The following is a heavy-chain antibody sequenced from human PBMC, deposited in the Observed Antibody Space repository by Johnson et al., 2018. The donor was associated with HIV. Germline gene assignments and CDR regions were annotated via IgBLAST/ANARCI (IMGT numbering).Heavy chain of an antibody. J-gene: IGHJ3*02. CDR1: GSTFRNAW. CDR2: IKSKTDGGTT. V-gene: IGHV3-15*01. CDR3: ARFRSSNWFDAFDI. Sequence: VQLVESGGGVVRPGGSLRLSCAASGSTFRNAWMSWVRQAPGKGLEWVGRIKSKTDGGTTDYAAPVKGRFTISRDNSKNTLYLQMNSLRAEDTAVYYCARFRSSNWFDAFDIWGQGTMVTVSS. D-gene: IGHD6-13*01.